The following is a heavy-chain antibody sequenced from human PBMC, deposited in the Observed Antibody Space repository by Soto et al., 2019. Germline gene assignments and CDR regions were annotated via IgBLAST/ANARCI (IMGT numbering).Heavy chain of an antibody. Sequence: SGALALISTVSGDSISSNHWNWIRQPPGRGLEWIGYIYNSGTTKHNPSLKSRVIISVDTSKNQLSLKRSSVTAADTAVYYCARVSMSTVFWGFDPCRQGTLVPVSS. CDR2: IYNSGTT. J-gene: IGHJ5*02. D-gene: IGHD4-4*01. CDR3: ARVSMSTVFWGFDP. CDR1: GDSISSNH. V-gene: IGHV4-59*07.